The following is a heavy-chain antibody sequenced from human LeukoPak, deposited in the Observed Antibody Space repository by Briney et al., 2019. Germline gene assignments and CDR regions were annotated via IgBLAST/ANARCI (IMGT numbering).Heavy chain of an antibody. Sequence: PSETLSLTCAVYGGSFSGYYWSWIRQPPGKGLEWIGEINHSGSTNYNPSLKSRVTISVDTSKNQFFLKLSSVTAADTAVYYCARYSNLLTVTKTAKVYYFDYWGQGTLVTVSS. CDR1: GGSFSGYY. CDR3: ARYSNLLTVTKTAKVYYFDY. V-gene: IGHV4-34*01. J-gene: IGHJ4*02. D-gene: IGHD4-17*01. CDR2: INHSGST.